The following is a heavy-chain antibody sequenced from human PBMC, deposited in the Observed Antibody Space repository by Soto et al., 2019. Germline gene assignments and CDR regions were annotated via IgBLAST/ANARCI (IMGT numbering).Heavy chain of an antibody. Sequence: QVQLVESGGGVVQPGRSLRLSCAASGFTFSNNAMDWVRQAPGKGLEWVAVISYDGSNKYIAESVKGRFTISRDNSKNTLFLQMNSLRAEETAVYYCAIGTTTSAFSAMDVWGQGTTVTVSS. CDR2: ISYDGSNK. CDR1: GFTFSNNA. V-gene: IGHV3-30-3*01. CDR3: AIGTTTSAFSAMDV. D-gene: IGHD1-1*01. J-gene: IGHJ6*02.